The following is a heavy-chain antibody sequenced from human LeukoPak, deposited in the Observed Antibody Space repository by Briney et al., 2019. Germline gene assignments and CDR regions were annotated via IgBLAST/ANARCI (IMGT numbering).Heavy chain of an antibody. CDR1: GSTFTNNW. V-gene: IGHV5-51*01. CDR3: ARSGYYFDF. D-gene: IGHD3-22*01. J-gene: IGHJ4*02. Sequence: GGPRHTPGQAFGSTFTNNWSGGGPQLPGKGLGWLGIIYTGDSATRTRPSLQGQVTISADKSISTAYLQWSSRKASDTAMYYCARSGYYFDFWGQGTLVTVSS. CDR2: IYTGDSAT.